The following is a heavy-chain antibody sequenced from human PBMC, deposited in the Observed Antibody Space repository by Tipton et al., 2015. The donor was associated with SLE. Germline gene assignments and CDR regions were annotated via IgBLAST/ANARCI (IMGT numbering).Heavy chain of an antibody. CDR2: IYYSGNT. D-gene: IGHD4/OR15-4a*01. Sequence: TLSLTCTVSGGSIRSRSYYWAWIRQPPGKGLEWIGSIYYSGNTYYNPSLRSRVTISIDTSKNQFSLKLTSVTAADSAVYYCARDRVLFDFWGQGTLVTVSS. V-gene: IGHV4-39*07. J-gene: IGHJ4*02. CDR3: ARDRVLFDF. CDR1: GGSIRSRSYY.